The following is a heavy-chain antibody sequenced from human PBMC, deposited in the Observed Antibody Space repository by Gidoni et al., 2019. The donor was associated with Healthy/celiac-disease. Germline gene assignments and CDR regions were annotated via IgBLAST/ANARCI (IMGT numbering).Heavy chain of an antibody. CDR2: IIPIFGTA. D-gene: IGHD3-22*01. CDR1: GCTFSSYA. J-gene: IGHJ4*02. CDR3: ARDSRSGYSYVE. V-gene: IGHV1-69*06. Sequence: QVQLVQAGAVVKKPGSSVKVSCKAAGCTFSSYAISWVRQAPGQGLAWMGGIIPIFGTANYAQKFQGRVTLTAYKSTSTAYMELSSLRAEDTAVYYCARDSRSGYSYVEWGQGTLVTVSS.